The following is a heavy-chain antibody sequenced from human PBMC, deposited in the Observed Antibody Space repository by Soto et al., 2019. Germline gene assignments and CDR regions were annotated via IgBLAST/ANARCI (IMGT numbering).Heavy chain of an antibody. CDR2: IKSTKDGGAR. CDR1: GFMFSSAW. D-gene: IGHD1-1*01. CDR3: VEGWNDF. V-gene: IGHV3-15*01. Sequence: EVQVVESGGDLVEPGGSLRLSCVTSGFMFSSAWMSWVRQAPGKGLEWVARIKSTKDGGARDYAAPVNGRVSISRDDSKSTVSLQMNSLRVEDTALYYCVEGWNDFWGQGTLVTVSS. J-gene: IGHJ4*02.